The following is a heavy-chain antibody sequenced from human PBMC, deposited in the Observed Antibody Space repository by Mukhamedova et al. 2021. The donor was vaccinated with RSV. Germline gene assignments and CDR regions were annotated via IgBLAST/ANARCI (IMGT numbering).Heavy chain of an antibody. D-gene: IGHD5-18*01. CDR3: ARGVDTAVDKCFFDY. Sequence: LKSRVTISVDTSKNQFSLKLSSVTAADTAVYYCARGVDTAVDKCFFDYWGQGILVTVSS. J-gene: IGHJ4*02. V-gene: IGHV4-59*09.